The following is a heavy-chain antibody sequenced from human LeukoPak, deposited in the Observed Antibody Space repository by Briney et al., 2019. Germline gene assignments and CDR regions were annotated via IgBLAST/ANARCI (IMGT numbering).Heavy chain of an antibody. J-gene: IGHJ3*02. CDR2: IIPIFGTA. Sequence: GASVKVSCKASGGTFSSYAISWVRQAPGQGLEWMGGIIPIFGTANYAQKFQGRVTITADESTSTAYMELSSLRSEDTAVYYCARDLQGHGSGSYYKSPGAFDIWGQGTMVTVSS. V-gene: IGHV1-69*13. CDR1: GGTFSSYA. D-gene: IGHD3-10*01. CDR3: ARDLQGHGSGSYYKSPGAFDI.